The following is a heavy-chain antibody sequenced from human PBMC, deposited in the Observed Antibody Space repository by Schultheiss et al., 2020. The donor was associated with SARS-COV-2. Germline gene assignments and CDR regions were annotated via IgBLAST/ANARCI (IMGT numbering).Heavy chain of an antibody. J-gene: IGHJ6*02. Sequence: ESLKISCAVYGGSFSGYYWSWIRQPPGKGLEWIGYIYYSGSTNYNPSLKSRVTISVDTSKNQFSLKLSSVTAADTAVYYCARIRVRCGSASCHHYYYYGMDAWGQGTTVTVSS. D-gene: IGHD2-2*01. CDR1: GGSFSGYY. V-gene: IGHV4-59*12. CDR3: ARIRVRCGSASCHHYYYYGMDA. CDR2: IYYSGST.